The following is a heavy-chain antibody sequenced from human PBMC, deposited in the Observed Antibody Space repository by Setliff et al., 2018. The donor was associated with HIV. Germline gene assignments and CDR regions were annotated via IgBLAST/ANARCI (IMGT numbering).Heavy chain of an antibody. CDR3: AREAPQIYCGGGSCYSALDY. V-gene: IGHV4-61*02. D-gene: IGHD2-15*01. Sequence: SETLSLTCTVSGGSISSGSYYWSWIRQPAGKGLEWIGRIYTSGSTNYNPSLKSRVTISVDTSKNQFSLKLNSVTAADTAVYYCAREAPQIYCGGGSCYSALDYWGQGTLVTVSS. J-gene: IGHJ4*02. CDR1: GGSISSGSYY. CDR2: IYTSGST.